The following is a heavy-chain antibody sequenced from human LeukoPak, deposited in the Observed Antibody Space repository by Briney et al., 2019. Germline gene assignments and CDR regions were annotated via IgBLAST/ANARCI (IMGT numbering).Heavy chain of an antibody. J-gene: IGHJ4*02. Sequence: GGSLRLSCAASGFTFSSYSMNWVRQAPGKGLEWVSSISSSSSYIYYADSVKGRFTTSRDNAKNSLYLQMNSLRAEDTAVYYCARDGYSYGPGAFDYWGQGTLVTVSS. CDR2: ISSSSSYI. CDR1: GFTFSSYS. V-gene: IGHV3-21*01. D-gene: IGHD5-18*01. CDR3: ARDGYSYGPGAFDY.